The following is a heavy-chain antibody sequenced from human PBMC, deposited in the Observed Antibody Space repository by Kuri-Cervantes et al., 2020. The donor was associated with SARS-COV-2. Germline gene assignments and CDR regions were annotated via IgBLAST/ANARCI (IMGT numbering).Heavy chain of an antibody. J-gene: IGHJ4*02. CDR2: IYSGGSST. D-gene: IGHD1-26*01. CDR3: AKDRGAPDY. Sequence: GGSLRLSCAASGFTFSSYAMSWVRQAPGKGLEWVSVIYSGGSSTYYADSVKGRFTISRDNSKNTLYLQMNSLRAEDTAVYYCAKDRGAPDYWGQGTLVTVSS. CDR1: GFTFSSYA. V-gene: IGHV3-23*03.